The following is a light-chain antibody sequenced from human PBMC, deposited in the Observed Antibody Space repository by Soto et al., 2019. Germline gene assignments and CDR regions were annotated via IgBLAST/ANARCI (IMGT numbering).Light chain of an antibody. CDR1: SSDVGSYNY. V-gene: IGLV2-14*01. J-gene: IGLJ2*01. CDR2: DVS. CDR3: SSYSCSSTLVV. Sequence: QSALTRPASVSGSPGQSITISCTGTSSDVGSYNYVSWYQQHPGKAPKLMIYDVSNRPSGVSNRFSGSKSGNTASLTISGLQAEDEADYYCSSYSCSSTLVVFGGGTKLTVL.